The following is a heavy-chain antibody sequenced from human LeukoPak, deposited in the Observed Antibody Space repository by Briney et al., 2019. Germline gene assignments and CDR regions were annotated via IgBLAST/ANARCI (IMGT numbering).Heavy chain of an antibody. Sequence: GGSLRLSCAASGFTFSSYGMYWVRQAPGKGLEWVAVISYDGSNKYYADSVKGRFTISRDNSKNTLYLQMNSLRAEDTAVYYCAKADCSSTSCYAGLISYWFDPWGQGTLVTVSS. D-gene: IGHD2-2*01. CDR3: AKADCSSTSCYAGLISYWFDP. CDR1: GFTFSSYG. J-gene: IGHJ5*02. CDR2: ISYDGSNK. V-gene: IGHV3-30*18.